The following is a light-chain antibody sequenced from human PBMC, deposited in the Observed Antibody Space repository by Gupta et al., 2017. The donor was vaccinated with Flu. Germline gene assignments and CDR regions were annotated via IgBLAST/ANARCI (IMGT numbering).Light chain of an antibody. Sequence: NNIGTKSVHWYQQRPGQAPVLVVYDDTDRPSGIPARFSGSNSGNTATLTIVRVEAGDEADYYCQVWDSSSAHPVVFGGGTNLAVL. V-gene: IGLV3-21*02. J-gene: IGLJ2*01. CDR1: NIGTKS. CDR2: DDT. CDR3: QVWDSSSAHPVV.